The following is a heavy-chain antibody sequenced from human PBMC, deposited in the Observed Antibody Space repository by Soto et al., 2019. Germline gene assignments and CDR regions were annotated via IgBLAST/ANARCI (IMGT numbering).Heavy chain of an antibody. CDR2: INTGTGNT. Sequence: QVQLVQSGAEVKKPGASVRVSCKASGYIFTSYPMHWVRQAPGHSLEWMGWINTGTGNTKYSQNFQGRVSTSRDTSAYTAYMELSSLRSEDTAVYYCTRDNTGLGDYWGQGTLVPVSS. D-gene: IGHD1-20*01. V-gene: IGHV1-3*04. CDR1: GYIFTSYP. J-gene: IGHJ4*02. CDR3: TRDNTGLGDY.